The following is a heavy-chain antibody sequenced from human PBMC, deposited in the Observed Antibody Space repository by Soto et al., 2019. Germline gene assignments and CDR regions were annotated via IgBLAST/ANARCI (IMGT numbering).Heavy chain of an antibody. CDR1: GFTFSSYA. Sequence: VQLVESGGGVVQPGRSLRLSCAASGFTFSSYAMHWVRQAPGKGLEWVAVISYDGSNKYYADSVKGRFTISRDNSKNTLYLQMNSLRAEDTAVYYCARGSRTKYYFDYWGQGTLVTVSS. CDR3: ARGSRTKYYFDY. D-gene: IGHD3-10*01. CDR2: ISYDGSNK. J-gene: IGHJ4*02. V-gene: IGHV3-30-3*01.